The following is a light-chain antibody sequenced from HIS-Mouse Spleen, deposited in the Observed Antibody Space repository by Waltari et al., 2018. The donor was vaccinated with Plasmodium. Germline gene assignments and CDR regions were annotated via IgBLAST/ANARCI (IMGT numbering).Light chain of an antibody. Sequence: DIQMTQSPSSLPASVGDRVTITCQASQDISHYLNWYQQKPGTAPKLLIYDASNLETGVPSRFSGSGSGTDFTFTISSLQPEDIATYYCQQYDNLPLTFGGGTKVEIK. CDR1: QDISHY. J-gene: IGKJ4*01. CDR2: DAS. CDR3: QQYDNLPLT. V-gene: IGKV1-33*01.